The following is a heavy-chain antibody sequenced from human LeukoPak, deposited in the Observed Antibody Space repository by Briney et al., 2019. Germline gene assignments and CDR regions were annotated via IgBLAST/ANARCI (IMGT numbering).Heavy chain of an antibody. Sequence: PGGSLRLSCAASGFIFSNYWMYWVRQAPGRGLVRVSHINSDGSSTTYADSVKGRFTVSRDNAKNTLYLEMNSLSAEDTAIYYCARVGSNCGGDCYPYAFDVWGQGTAVTVSS. CDR3: ARVGSNCGGDCYPYAFDV. J-gene: IGHJ3*01. V-gene: IGHV3-74*01. CDR1: GFIFSNYW. CDR2: INSDGSST. D-gene: IGHD2-21*02.